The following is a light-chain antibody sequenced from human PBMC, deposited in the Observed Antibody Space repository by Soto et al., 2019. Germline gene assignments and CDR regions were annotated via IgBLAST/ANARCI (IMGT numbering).Light chain of an antibody. Sequence: EIVLTQSPGTPSLSPGDRATLSWRASQTISSTYLAWYQQNPGQAPRLLIYGASSRATGIPDRFSGSGSGTDFTLTISRLEPEDFAVYYCQKYGSSPWTFGQGTKVDIK. J-gene: IGKJ1*01. CDR3: QKYGSSPWT. CDR2: GAS. CDR1: QTISSTY. V-gene: IGKV3-20*01.